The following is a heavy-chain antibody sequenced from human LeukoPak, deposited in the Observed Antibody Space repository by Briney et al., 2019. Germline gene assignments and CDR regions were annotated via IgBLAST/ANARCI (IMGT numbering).Heavy chain of an antibody. Sequence: GGSLRLSCAASGFTFSDYNMRWIRQAPGKGLEWVSSISRSGSTKYYADSVKGRFTISRDNSQNTLYLQMNTLRAEDTAVYYCARDSDILASDAFDIWGQGTMVTVSS. CDR2: ISRSGSTK. CDR3: ARDSDILASDAFDI. CDR1: GFTFSDYN. V-gene: IGHV3-11*04. D-gene: IGHD3-9*01. J-gene: IGHJ3*02.